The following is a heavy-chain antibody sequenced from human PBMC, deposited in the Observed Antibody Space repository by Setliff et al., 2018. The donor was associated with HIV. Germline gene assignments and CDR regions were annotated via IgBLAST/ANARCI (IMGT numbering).Heavy chain of an antibody. J-gene: IGHJ4*02. D-gene: IGHD2-2*01. CDR2: IYSGST. V-gene: IGHV4-39*02. CDR3: GRDTGYCSSTSCYGVVDY. CDR1: GGSISSSSYY. Sequence: PSETLSLTCTVSGGSISSSSYYRGWIRQPPGKGLEWIGSIYSGSTYYNPSLKSRVTISVDTSKNHYSLKLSSVTAADTAVYYCGRDTGYCSSTSCYGVVDYWGQGTWVTVSS.